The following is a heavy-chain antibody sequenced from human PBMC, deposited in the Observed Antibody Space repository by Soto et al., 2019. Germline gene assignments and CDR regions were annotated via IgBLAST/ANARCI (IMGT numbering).Heavy chain of an antibody. Sequence: SETLSLTCTVSGGSISSGGYYWSWIRQHPGKGLEWIGYIYYSGSTYYNPSLKSRVTIPVDTSKNQFSLKLSSVTAADTAVYYCARGRAREKWELLQNWFDTWGQGTQVTVSS. V-gene: IGHV4-31*03. CDR3: ARGRAREKWELLQNWFDT. J-gene: IGHJ5*02. D-gene: IGHD1-26*01. CDR1: GGSISSGGYY. CDR2: IYYSGST.